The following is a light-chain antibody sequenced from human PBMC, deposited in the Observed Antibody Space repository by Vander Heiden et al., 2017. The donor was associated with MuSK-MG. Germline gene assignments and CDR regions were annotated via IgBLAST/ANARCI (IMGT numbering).Light chain of an antibody. CDR1: QDISNY. V-gene: IGKV1-33*01. CDR3: QQYDNLPSIT. Sequence: DIQMTQSPSSLSASVGDRVTITCQASQDISNYLNWYQQKPGKAPKLLIYDASNWETGVPSRFSGSGSGTDFTFTISSLQPEDIATYYCQQYDNLPSITFGGGTKVEIK. J-gene: IGKJ4*01. CDR2: DAS.